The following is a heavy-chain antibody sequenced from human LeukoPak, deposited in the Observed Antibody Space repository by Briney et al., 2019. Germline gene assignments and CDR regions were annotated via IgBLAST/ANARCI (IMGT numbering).Heavy chain of an antibody. Sequence: PGGSLRLSCAASGFIVSSNYMTWVRQAPGKGLEWVSSISGSGGRIDYADSVKGRFTISRDNSKNTLSLQMNSLTAEDTAVYYCAKNPRLEGWIYFDSWGQGILVTVSS. CDR1: GFIVSSNY. CDR2: ISGSGGRI. J-gene: IGHJ4*02. CDR3: AKNPRLEGWIYFDS. D-gene: IGHD1-1*01. V-gene: IGHV3-23*01.